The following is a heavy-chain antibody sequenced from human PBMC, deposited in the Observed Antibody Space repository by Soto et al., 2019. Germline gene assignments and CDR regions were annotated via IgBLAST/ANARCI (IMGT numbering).Heavy chain of an antibody. Sequence: GGSLRLSCAASGFTFSSYAMSWVRQAPGKWLEWVSAISGSGGSTYYADSVKGRFTISRDNSKNTLYLQMNRLRAEDTAVYYCAKGVGITMVRGVIIPYFDYWGQGTLVTVSS. CDR3: AKGVGITMVRGVIIPYFDY. CDR2: ISGSGGST. V-gene: IGHV3-23*01. D-gene: IGHD3-10*01. CDR1: GFTFSSYA. J-gene: IGHJ4*02.